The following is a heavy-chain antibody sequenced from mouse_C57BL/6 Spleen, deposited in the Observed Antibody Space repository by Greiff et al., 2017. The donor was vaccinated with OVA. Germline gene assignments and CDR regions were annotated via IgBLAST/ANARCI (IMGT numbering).Heavy chain of an antibody. CDR2: ISDGGSYT. J-gene: IGHJ4*01. CDR1: GFTFSSYA. CDR3: ARLDYGNYYYAMDY. D-gene: IGHD2-1*01. Sequence: EVKLVESGGGLVKPGGSLKLSCAASGFTFSSYAMSWVRQTPEKRLEWVATISDGGSYTYYPDNVKGRFTISRDNAKNNLYLQMSHLKSEDTAMYYCARLDYGNYYYAMDYWGQGTSVTVSS. V-gene: IGHV5-4*03.